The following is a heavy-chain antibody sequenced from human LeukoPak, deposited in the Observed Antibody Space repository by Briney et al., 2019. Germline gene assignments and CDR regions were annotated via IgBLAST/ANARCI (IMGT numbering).Heavy chain of an antibody. CDR1: GFTFSTYG. CDR2: IWYDGSNK. Sequence: GGSLRLSCTASGFTFSTYGMHWVRQAPGKGLEWVALIWYDGSNKYYADSVKGRFTISRDNSKNTLFLQMNSLRAEDTAVYYCARELVFSSGYCSSTSCPLDYWGQGTLVTVSS. CDR3: ARELVFSSGYCSSTSCPLDY. V-gene: IGHV3-33*01. J-gene: IGHJ4*02. D-gene: IGHD2-2*03.